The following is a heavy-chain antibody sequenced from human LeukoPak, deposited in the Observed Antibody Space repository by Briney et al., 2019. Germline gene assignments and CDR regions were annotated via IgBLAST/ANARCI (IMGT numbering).Heavy chain of an antibody. Sequence: ASVKVSCKASGYTFTGYYMHWVRQAPGQGLEWMGWINPNSGGTNYAQKFRRWVTMTRDTSISTAYVELSKLRSDDTAVYYCARAIVGATSDAFDIWGQGTMVTVSS. CDR2: INPNSGGT. V-gene: IGHV1-2*04. J-gene: IGHJ3*02. CDR3: ARAIVGATSDAFDI. D-gene: IGHD1-26*01. CDR1: GYTFTGYY.